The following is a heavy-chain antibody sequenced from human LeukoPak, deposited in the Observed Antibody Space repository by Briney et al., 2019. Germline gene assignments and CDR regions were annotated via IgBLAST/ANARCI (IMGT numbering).Heavy chain of an antibody. J-gene: IGHJ4*02. Sequence: PGGSLRLSCAASGFTFSNYYMNWVRQAPGKGLEWVSSISSGSSYIYYADSLKGRFTISRDNAKNSLYLQMNSLRAEDTAVYYCATGVRGYNSALDYWGPGTLVTVSP. CDR1: GFTFSNYY. CDR2: ISSGSSYI. CDR3: ATGVRGYNSALDY. D-gene: IGHD6-19*01. V-gene: IGHV3-21*01.